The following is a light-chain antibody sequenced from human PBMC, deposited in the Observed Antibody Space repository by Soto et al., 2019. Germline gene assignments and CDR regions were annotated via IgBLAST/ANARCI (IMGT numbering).Light chain of an antibody. J-gene: IGKJ4*01. CDR1: QDISNY. Sequence: DIQMTQSPSSLSASIGDRVTITCQASQDISNYLNWFQQKPGKAPKLLIYEASNLETGVPSRFSGSGSGTDFTFSINSLQPEDIATYYCQQYVYLPPTFGGGTKVEIK. CDR3: QQYVYLPPT. CDR2: EAS. V-gene: IGKV1-33*01.